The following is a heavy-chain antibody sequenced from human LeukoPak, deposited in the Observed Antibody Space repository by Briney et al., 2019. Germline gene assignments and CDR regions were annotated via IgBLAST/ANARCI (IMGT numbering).Heavy chain of an antibody. CDR3: ARSTGGVYDILTGYYRRYWYFDL. Sequence: SETLFLTCAVSGGSISSGGYSRSWIRQPPGKGLEWLGYIYHSGSTYYNPSLKSRVTISVDRSKNQFSLKLSSVAAAGTAVYCCARSTGGVYDILTGYYRRYWYFDLWGRGTLVTVSS. CDR2: IYHSGST. D-gene: IGHD3-9*01. V-gene: IGHV4-30-2*01. CDR1: GGSISSGGYS. J-gene: IGHJ2*01.